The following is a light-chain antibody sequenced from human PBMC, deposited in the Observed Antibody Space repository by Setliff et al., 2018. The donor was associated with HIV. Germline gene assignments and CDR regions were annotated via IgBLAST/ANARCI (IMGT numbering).Light chain of an antibody. Sequence: QTVVTQEPSFSVSPGGTVTLTCGLRSGSVSTTYYPSWYQQTPGQAPRTLIYSTNTRSSGVPDRFSGSILGNKAALTITGAQADDESDYYCVLYMGSGISVFGGGTKGTVL. J-gene: IGLJ2*01. CDR2: STN. V-gene: IGLV8-61*01. CDR1: SGSVSTTYY. CDR3: VLYMGSGISV.